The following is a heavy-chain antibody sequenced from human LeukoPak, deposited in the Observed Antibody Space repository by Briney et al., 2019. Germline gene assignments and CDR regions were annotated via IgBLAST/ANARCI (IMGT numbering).Heavy chain of an antibody. CDR2: ISAYNGNT. D-gene: IGHD2-15*01. J-gene: IGHJ4*02. Sequence: ASVKVSCKASGYTFTSYGISWVRQAPGQGLEWMGWISAYNGNTNYAQKLQGRVTMTTDTSTSTAYMELRSLRSDDTAVYYCARRYCSGGSCYSRSPFDYWGQGILVTVSS. CDR1: GYTFTSYG. CDR3: ARRYCSGGSCYSRSPFDY. V-gene: IGHV1-18*01.